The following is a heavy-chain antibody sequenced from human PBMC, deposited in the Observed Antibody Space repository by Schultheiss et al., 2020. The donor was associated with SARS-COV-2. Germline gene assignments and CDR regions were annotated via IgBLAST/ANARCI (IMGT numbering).Heavy chain of an antibody. CDR1: GGSISSSSYY. CDR3: AGGSSSSWLSCDY. D-gene: IGHD6-13*01. V-gene: IGHV4-39*01. J-gene: IGHJ4*02. CDR2: IYHSGST. Sequence: SETLSLTCTVSGGSISSSSYYWGWIRQPPGKGLEWIGYIYHSGSTNYNPSLKSRVTISVDTSKNQFSLKLSSVTAADTAVYYCAGGSSSSWLSCDYWGQGTLVTVSS.